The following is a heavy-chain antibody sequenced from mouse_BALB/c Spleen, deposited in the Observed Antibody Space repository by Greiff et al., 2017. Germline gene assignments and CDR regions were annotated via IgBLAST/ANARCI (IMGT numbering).Heavy chain of an antibody. J-gene: IGHJ4*01. CDR1: GDSITSGY. CDR2: ISYSGST. D-gene: IGHD2-10*02. Sequence: EVQLQQSVPSLVKPSQTLSLTCSVTGDSITSGYWNWIRKFPGNKLEYMGYISYSGSTYYNPSLKSRISITRDTSKNQYYLQLNSVTTEDTATYYCARWYGNILREGAMDYWGQGTSVTVSS. CDR3: ARWYGNILREGAMDY. V-gene: IGHV3-8*02.